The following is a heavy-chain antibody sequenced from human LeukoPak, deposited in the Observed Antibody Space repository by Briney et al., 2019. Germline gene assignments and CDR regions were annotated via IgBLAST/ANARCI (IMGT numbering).Heavy chain of an antibody. Sequence: GGSLRLSCAASGFTFSSYGMHWVRQAPGKGLEWVAFIRYDGSNKYYADSVKGRFIISRDNSKNTLYLQMNSLRAEGTAVYYCAKTAGAAADGGYAFDIWGQGTMVTVSS. D-gene: IGHD6-13*01. CDR2: IRYDGSNK. CDR1: GFTFSSYG. CDR3: AKTAGAAADGGYAFDI. V-gene: IGHV3-30*02. J-gene: IGHJ3*02.